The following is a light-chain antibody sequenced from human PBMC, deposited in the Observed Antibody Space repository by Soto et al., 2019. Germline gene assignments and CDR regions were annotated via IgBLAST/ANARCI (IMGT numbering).Light chain of an antibody. CDR3: QQSYSTPYT. Sequence: DIQMTQSPSSLSTSVGDRVTITCRASQNINTYLNWYQQKPGKAPKLLIYAASTLQSGVPSRFSGSGSGTDFTLTISSLQAEDFAAYYGQQSYSTPYTFGQGTKLEIK. CDR2: AAS. CDR1: QNINTY. V-gene: IGKV1-39*01. J-gene: IGKJ2*01.